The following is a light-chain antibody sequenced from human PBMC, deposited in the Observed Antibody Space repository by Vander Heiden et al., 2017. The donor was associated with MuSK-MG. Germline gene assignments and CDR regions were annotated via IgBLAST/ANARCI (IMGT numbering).Light chain of an antibody. J-gene: IGKJ2*01. Sequence: DIQMTQSPSSLSASVGDRVTITCRASQSISRYLNWYQQKAGKAPKLLIYAASSLHSGVPSRFSGSRSGTDFTLTISRRQPEDFASYYCQQSDSTPIYTFGQGTMLEIK. CDR1: QSISRY. CDR2: AAS. CDR3: QQSDSTPIYT. V-gene: IGKV1-39*01.